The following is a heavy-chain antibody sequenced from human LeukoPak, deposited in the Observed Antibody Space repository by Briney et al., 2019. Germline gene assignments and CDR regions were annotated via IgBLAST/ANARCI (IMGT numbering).Heavy chain of an antibody. CDR2: IYYDGST. CDR1: GFTVSSNY. CDR3: GRRGHLHRPF. J-gene: IGHJ4*02. Sequence: PGGSLRLFCAASGFTVSSNYMSWVRQAPGKGLEWVGSIYYDGSTYYNPSLRGRVTISVDTSKSQFSVKLNSVTAADTAMYYCGRRGHLHRPFWGQGTLVTVSS. V-gene: IGHV4-39*01. D-gene: IGHD3/OR15-3a*01.